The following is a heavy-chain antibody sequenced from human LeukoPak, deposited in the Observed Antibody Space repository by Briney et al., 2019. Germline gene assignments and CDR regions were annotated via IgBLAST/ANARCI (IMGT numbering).Heavy chain of an antibody. CDR3: GRGSGVADY. J-gene: IGHJ4*01. CDR2: INSDGSSI. V-gene: IGHV3-74*03. D-gene: IGHD7-27*01. Sequence: GGSLRLSCVASGFTFSRYRMHWVRQAPGKGLVWVSRINSDGSSITYADSVKGRFTISRDNAKNTLYLQMTSLRAEDTGVSYCGRGSGVADYWGHAALVTVSS. CDR1: GFTFSRYR.